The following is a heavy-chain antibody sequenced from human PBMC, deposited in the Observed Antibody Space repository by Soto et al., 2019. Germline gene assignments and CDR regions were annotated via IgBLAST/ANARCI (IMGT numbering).Heavy chain of an antibody. CDR3: ARDKVPSGYSSGLWVRADDPEAEYYYGMDV. D-gene: IGHD6-19*01. Sequence: PGGSLRLSCAASGFTFSSYAMHWVRQAPGKGLEWVAVISYDGSNKYYADSVKGRFTISRDNSKNTLYLPMNSLRAGDAAVYFCARDKVPSGYSSGLWVRADDPEAEYYYGMDVWAQGAKVTVSS. J-gene: IGHJ6*02. V-gene: IGHV3-30-3*01. CDR2: ISYDGSNK. CDR1: GFTFSSYA.